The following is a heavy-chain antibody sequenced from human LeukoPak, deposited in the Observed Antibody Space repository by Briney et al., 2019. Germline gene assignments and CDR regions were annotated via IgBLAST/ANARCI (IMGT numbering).Heavy chain of an antibody. CDR2: ISGSGGST. J-gene: IGHJ6*02. V-gene: IGHV3-23*01. Sequence: GGSLRLSCAASGFTFSSYAMSWVRQAPGKGLEWVSGISGSGGSTYYADSVKGRFTISRDNSKNTLYLQMNSLRAEDTAVYYCAEDGPNVYCSSTSCRKPYYYYYGMDVWGQGTTVTVSS. CDR1: GFTFSSYA. CDR3: AEDGPNVYCSSTSCRKPYYYYYGMDV. D-gene: IGHD2-2*01.